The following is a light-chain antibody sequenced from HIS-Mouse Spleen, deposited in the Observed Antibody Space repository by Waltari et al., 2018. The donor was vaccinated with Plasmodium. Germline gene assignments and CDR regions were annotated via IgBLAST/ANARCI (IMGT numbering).Light chain of an antibody. V-gene: IGKV3-20*01. CDR3: QQYGSSPQIT. Sequence: EIVFTQSPGTLSLSPGERATLSCRASQSVSSSYLAWYQQKPGQAPRLLIYGASSRATGIPDRFSGSGSGTDFTLTISRLEPEDFAVYYCQQYGSSPQITFGGGTKVEIK. CDR2: GAS. J-gene: IGKJ4*01. CDR1: QSVSSSY.